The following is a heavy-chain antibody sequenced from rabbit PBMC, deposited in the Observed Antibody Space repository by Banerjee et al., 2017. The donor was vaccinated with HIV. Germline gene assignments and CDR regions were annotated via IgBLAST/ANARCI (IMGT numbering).Heavy chain of an antibody. D-gene: IGHD1-1*01. V-gene: IGHV1S45*01. J-gene: IGHJ6*01. Sequence: QEQLEESGGDLVKPEGSLTLTCTASGFSFSNGYVMCWVRQAPGKGLEWIACIYAGSSGITFYASWAKGRFTISKTSSTTVTLQMTSLTAADTATYFCERGDMYRYYMWGPGTLVTVS. CDR3: ERGDMYRYYM. CDR2: IYAGSSGIT. CDR1: GFSFSNGYV.